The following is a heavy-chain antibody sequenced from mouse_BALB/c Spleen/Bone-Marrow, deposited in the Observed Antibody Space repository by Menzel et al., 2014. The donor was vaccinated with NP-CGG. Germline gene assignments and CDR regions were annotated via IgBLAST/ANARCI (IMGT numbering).Heavy chain of an antibody. D-gene: IGHD2-1*01. Sequence: VQLQQSGPELVKPGASVKVSCKASGYAFTNYNMYWVRQSHGKSLEWXXXIDXXNGGTSYNQNFKGKATLTVDKSSSTAYMHLNSLTSEDSAVFYCARDYGNPYYAMDYWGQGTSVTVSS. J-gene: IGHJ4*01. V-gene: IGHV1S135*01. CDR2: IDXXNGGT. CDR1: GYAFTNYN. CDR3: ARDYGNPYYAMDY.